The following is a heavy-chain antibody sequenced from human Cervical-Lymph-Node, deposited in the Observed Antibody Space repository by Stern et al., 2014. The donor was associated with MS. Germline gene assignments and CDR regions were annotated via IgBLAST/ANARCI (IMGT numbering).Heavy chain of an antibody. D-gene: IGHD2-21*02. CDR3: ARQASTVAHRGDY. Sequence: EVQLVQSGAEVTKPGESLRISCKTSGYDFTRHLIGWVRQLPGKGLEFMGAIGPSDSETSYSPSFQGQVTISADTSTTTAYLQWRSLRASDTGMYFCARQASTVAHRGDYWGQGTLVTVSS. V-gene: IGHV5-51*01. J-gene: IGHJ4*02. CDR2: IGPSDSET. CDR1: GYDFTRHL.